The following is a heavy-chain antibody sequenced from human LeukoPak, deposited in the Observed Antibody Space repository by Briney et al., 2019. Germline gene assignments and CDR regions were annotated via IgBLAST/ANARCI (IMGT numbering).Heavy chain of an antibody. D-gene: IGHD5-18*01. CDR2: ISGGSSTI. CDR3: ARAYGYNYGVDY. Sequence: GGSLRLSCAASGFTFGTFSMNWVRQAPGKGLEWVSYISGGSSTIYFADSVKGRFTISRDNAKNSLYLQMNSLRAEDTALYYCARAYGYNYGVDYWGQGTLVTVSS. V-gene: IGHV3-48*01. J-gene: IGHJ4*02. CDR1: GFTFGTFS.